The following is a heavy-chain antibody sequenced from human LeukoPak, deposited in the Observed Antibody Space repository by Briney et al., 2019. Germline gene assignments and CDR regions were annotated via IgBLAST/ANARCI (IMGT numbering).Heavy chain of an antibody. CDR2: INPNSGGT. Sequence: ASVKVSCKASGYTFTGYYMHWVRQAPGQGLEWMGWINPNSGGTNYAQKFQGRVTMTRDTSISTAYMELSRLRSDDTAVYYCARDMVGVSWGYNWFDLWGQGTLVTVSS. J-gene: IGHJ5*02. D-gene: IGHD1-26*01. CDR3: ARDMVGVSWGYNWFDL. CDR1: GYTFTGYY. V-gene: IGHV1-2*02.